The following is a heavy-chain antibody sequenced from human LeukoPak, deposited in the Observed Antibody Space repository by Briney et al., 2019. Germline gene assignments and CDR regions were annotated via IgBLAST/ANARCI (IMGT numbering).Heavy chain of an antibody. J-gene: IGHJ6*04. V-gene: IGHV4-34*01. Sequence: SETLSLTCAVYGGSFSGYYWSWIRQPPGKGLEWIGEINHSGSTNYNPSLKSRVTISVDTSKNQFSLKLSSVTAADTAVYYCARGSMVRGVIHYYYYGMDVWGKGTTVTVSS. D-gene: IGHD3-10*01. CDR3: ARGSMVRGVIHYYYYGMDV. CDR1: GGSFSGYY. CDR2: INHSGST.